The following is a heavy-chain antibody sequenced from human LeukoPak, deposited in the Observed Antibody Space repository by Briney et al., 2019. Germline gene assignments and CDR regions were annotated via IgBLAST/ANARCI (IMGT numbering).Heavy chain of an antibody. CDR3: ARLMSLTKVRGQNYYYHSMDV. D-gene: IGHD3-10*01. V-gene: IGHV4-59*08. Sequence: PSETLSLTCTVSGGSVSGYYWSWVRQPPGKGLEWIGYVHYSGTTNYNPSLESRVTISADTSKNQFSLTLISVTTTDTAVYYCARLMSLTKVRGQNYYYHSMDVWGQGTTVTVSS. J-gene: IGHJ6*02. CDR2: VHYSGTT. CDR1: GGSVSGYY.